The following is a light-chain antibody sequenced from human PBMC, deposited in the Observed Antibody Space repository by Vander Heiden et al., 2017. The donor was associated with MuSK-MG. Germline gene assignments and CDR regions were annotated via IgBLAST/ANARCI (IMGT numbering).Light chain of an antibody. CDR1: QSISTY. J-gene: IGKJ2*01. V-gene: IGKV1-39*01. CDR2: AAS. Sequence: DIQITQSPFFLSASVGDRVTITCRASQSISTYLNWYQQKPGKAPNLLIYAASGLQSGVPSRFSGSGSGTDFTLTISSLQPEDFASYYRQQSDSNPYTFGQGTKLEI. CDR3: QQSDSNPYT.